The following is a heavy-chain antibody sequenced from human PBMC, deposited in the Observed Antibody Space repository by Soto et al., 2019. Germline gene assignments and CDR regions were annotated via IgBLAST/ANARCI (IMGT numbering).Heavy chain of an antibody. D-gene: IGHD2-21*02. CDR2: ISYDGSNK. Sequence: VGSRRLSYGASGFTFSSYGMHWVRQAPGKGLEWVAVISYDGSNKYYADSVKGRFTISRDNSKNTLYLQMNSLRAEDTAVYYCAKDTLVYCRGDCYPSHFDYWGQGT. J-gene: IGHJ4*02. V-gene: IGHV3-30*18. CDR1: GFTFSSYG. CDR3: AKDTLVYCRGDCYPSHFDY.